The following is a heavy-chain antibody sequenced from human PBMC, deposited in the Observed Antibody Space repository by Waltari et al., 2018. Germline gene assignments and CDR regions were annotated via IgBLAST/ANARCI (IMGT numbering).Heavy chain of an antibody. V-gene: IGHV4-59*12. Sequence: QVQLQESGPGLVKPSETLSLSCAVSGYSISGDYWSWIRQPPGKGLEWIGYMDGSGGGNNLNPSLKSRVTLSVDTSKNQFSLNLRSVTAADTAVYYCVRGAWRFADWGQGVLVTVSS. CDR1: GYSISGDY. D-gene: IGHD1-1*01. J-gene: IGHJ4*02. CDR3: VRGAWRFAD. CDR2: MDGSGGG.